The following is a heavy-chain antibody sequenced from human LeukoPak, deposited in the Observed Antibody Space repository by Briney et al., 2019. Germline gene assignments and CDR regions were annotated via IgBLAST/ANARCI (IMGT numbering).Heavy chain of an antibody. CDR1: GGSISSSSYY. CDR2: IYYSGST. D-gene: IGHD2-2*01. J-gene: IGHJ6*02. CDR3: ASGTIVVVPAAEYYYYYGMDV. V-gene: IGHV4-39*01. Sequence: SETLSLTCTVSGGSISSSSYYWGWIRQPPGKGLEWIGSIYYSGSTYYNPSLKSRVTISVDTSKNQFSLKLSSVTAADTAVYYCASGTIVVVPAAEYYYYYGMDVWGQGTTVTVSS.